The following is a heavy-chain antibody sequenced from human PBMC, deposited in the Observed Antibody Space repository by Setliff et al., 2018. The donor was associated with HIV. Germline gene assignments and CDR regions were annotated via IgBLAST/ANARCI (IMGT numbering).Heavy chain of an antibody. CDR1: GGSFSDYY. CDR2: INHSGST. D-gene: IGHD1-26*01. CDR3: ARDHNSGTLHAFDL. Sequence: TSETLSLTCAVYGGSFSDYYWSWIRQPPGQGLEWIGEINHSGSTNYNASLKSRVTISGDMSKKQFSLKLSSVTAADTAVYYCARDHNSGTLHAFDLWGQGTKVTVSS. J-gene: IGHJ3*01. V-gene: IGHV4-34*01.